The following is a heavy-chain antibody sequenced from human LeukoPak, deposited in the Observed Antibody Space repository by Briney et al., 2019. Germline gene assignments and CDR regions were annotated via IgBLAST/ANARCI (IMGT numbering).Heavy chain of an antibody. Sequence: SETLSLTCAVYGGSFSGYYWSWVRQPPGKGLEWSGEINHSGSTNYNPSLKSRVTISVDTSKNQFSLKLSSVTAADTAVYYCARGVGSRDYWGQGTLVTVSS. D-gene: IGHD1-26*01. J-gene: IGHJ4*02. CDR2: INHSGST. V-gene: IGHV4-34*01. CDR3: ARGVGSRDY. CDR1: GGSFSGYY.